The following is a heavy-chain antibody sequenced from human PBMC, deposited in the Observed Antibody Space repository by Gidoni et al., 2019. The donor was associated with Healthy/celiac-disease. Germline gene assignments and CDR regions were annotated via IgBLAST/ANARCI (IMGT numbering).Heavy chain of an antibody. CDR2: IYSGGST. V-gene: IGHV3-53*02. D-gene: IGHD3-22*01. CDR3: AGETNYYDSSGYSFGY. J-gene: IGHJ4*02. CDR1: GFTVSSNY. Sequence: EVQLVETGGGLIQPGGSLRLSCAASGFTVSSNYMSWVRQAPGKGLEWVSVIYSGGSTYYADSVKGRFTISRENSKNTLYLQMNSLRAEDTAVYYCAGETNYYDSSGYSFGYWGQGTLVTVSS.